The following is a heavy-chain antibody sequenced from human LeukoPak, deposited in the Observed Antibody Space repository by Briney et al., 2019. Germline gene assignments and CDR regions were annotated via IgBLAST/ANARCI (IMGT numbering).Heavy chain of an antibody. J-gene: IGHJ6*04. Sequence: GGSLRLSCAASGFIFSSYEMNWVRQAPGKGLEWVAFIRYDGGNRFHADSVKGRFTISRDNSKNTLYLQMNSLRAEDTAVYYCAELGITMIGGVWGKGTTVTISS. CDR1: GFIFSSYE. D-gene: IGHD3-10*02. CDR2: IRYDGGNR. V-gene: IGHV3-30*02. CDR3: AELGITMIGGV.